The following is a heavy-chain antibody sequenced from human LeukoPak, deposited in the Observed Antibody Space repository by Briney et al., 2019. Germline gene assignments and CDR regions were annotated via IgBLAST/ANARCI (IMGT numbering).Heavy chain of an antibody. CDR1: GGSISSYY. V-gene: IGHV4-59*01. J-gene: IGHJ6*03. CDR3: ARDGSGWYGYYYMDV. D-gene: IGHD6-19*01. CDR2: IYYSGST. Sequence: PSETLSLTCTVSGGSISSYYWSWIRQPPGKGLEWIGYIYYSGSTNYNPSLKSRVTISVDTSKNQFSLKLSSVTAADTAVYYCARDGSGWYGYYYMDVWGKGTTVTVSS.